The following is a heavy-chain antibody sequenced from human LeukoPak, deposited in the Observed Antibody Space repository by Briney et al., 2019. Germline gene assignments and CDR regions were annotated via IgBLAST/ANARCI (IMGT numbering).Heavy chain of an antibody. CDR1: GFTFSSYG. V-gene: IGHV3-33*01. J-gene: IGHJ4*02. D-gene: IGHD1-26*01. Sequence: PGGSLRLSCAASGFTFSSYGMRWVRQAPGKGLEWVAVIWYDGSNKYYADSVKGRFTISRDNSKNTLYLQMNSLRAEDTAVYYCARGLTGIVGATRGYFDYWGQGTLVTVSS. CDR3: ARGLTGIVGATRGYFDY. CDR2: IWYDGSNK.